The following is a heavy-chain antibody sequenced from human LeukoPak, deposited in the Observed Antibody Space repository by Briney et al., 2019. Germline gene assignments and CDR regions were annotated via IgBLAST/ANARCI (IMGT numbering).Heavy chain of an antibody. CDR3: AREGPPGQCGMDV. J-gene: IGHJ6*01. V-gene: IGHV3-66*01. CDR1: GFTVSSYY. Sequence: PGGSLRLSCAASGFTVSSYYMSWVRQAPGKGLEWVSVIYSGGSTYYSDSVKGRFTISSDNSKNTLSLQMISLRADDTAVYYYAREGPPGQCGMDVWGEGSTVTDSS. CDR2: IYSGGST.